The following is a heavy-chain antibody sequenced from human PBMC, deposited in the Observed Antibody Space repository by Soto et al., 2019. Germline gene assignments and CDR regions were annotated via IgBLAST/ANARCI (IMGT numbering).Heavy chain of an antibody. V-gene: IGHV1-18*01. D-gene: IGHD2-2*01. CDR3: ARVGCSSTRCYFFNYYYMDV. CDR1: GYTFTSYG. Sequence: QVQLVQSGAAVKKPGASVKVSCKTSGYTFTSYGISWVRQAPGQGREWMGWISAYNGNTNYAQKLQDRVTMTTDTSTSTAYMELRSLRSDDTAVYYCARVGCSSTRCYFFNYYYMDVWGKGTTVTVSS. J-gene: IGHJ6*03. CDR2: ISAYNGNT.